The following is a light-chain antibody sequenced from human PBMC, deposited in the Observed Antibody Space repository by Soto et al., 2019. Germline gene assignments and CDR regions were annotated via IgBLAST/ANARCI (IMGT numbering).Light chain of an antibody. V-gene: IGKV1-39*01. J-gene: IGKJ1*01. CDR1: QTIIRS. CDR2: AIS. Sequence: DIQMTQAPSSLPASVGDRIIITCRTSQTIIRSLNWYQQKPGRAPKLLIYAISNLHSGVPSRFSGSESGTHFPLTIDRLQPEVFATYICQRSHSTPWTFGQGTGVAI. CDR3: QRSHSTPWT.